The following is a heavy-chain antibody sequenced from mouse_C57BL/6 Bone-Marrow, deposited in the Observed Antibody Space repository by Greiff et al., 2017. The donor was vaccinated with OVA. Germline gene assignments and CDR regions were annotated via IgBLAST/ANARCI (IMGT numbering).Heavy chain of an antibody. CDR3: TSGDYEAWFAY. Sequence: VQLQQSGAELVRPGASVTLSCKASGYTFTDYEMHWVKQTPVHGLEWIGAIDTETGGTAYNQKFKGKAILTADKSSSTAYMELRSLTSEDSAVYYCTSGDYEAWFAYWGQGTLVTVSA. V-gene: IGHV1-15*01. CDR2: IDTETGGT. CDR1: GYTFTDYE. J-gene: IGHJ3*01. D-gene: IGHD2-4*01.